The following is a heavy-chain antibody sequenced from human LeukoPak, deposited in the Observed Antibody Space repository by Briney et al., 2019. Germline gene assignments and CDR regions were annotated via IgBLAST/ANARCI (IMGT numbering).Heavy chain of an antibody. D-gene: IGHD3-10*01. CDR1: GGTFSSYA. CDR3: AVTMAQGVINWASDY. CDR2: IIPILGIA. Sequence: GASVKVSCKASGGTFSSYAISWVRQAPGQGLEWMGRIIPILGIANYAQKFQGRVTITADKSTSTAYMELSSLRSEDTAVYYCAVTMAQGVINWASDYWGQGTLVTVSS. V-gene: IGHV1-69*04. J-gene: IGHJ4*02.